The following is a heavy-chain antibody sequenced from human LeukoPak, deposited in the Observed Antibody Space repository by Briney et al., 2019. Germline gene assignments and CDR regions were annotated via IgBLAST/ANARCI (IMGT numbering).Heavy chain of an antibody. CDR1: GFTFSSYA. CDR2: ISYDGSNK. D-gene: IGHD3-3*01. J-gene: IGHJ6*03. CDR3: ARDRGDGVYYDFRSGFGTPYYMDV. Sequence: HPGGSLRLSCAASGFTFSSYAMHWVRQAPGKGLEWVAVISYDGSNKYYADSVKGRFTISRDNSKNTLYLQMNSLRAEDTAVYYCARDRGDGVYYDFRSGFGTPYYMDVWGKGTTVTVSS. V-gene: IGHV3-30-3*01.